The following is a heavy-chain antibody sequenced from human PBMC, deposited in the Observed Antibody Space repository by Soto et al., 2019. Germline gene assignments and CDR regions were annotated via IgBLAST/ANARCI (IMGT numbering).Heavy chain of an antibody. J-gene: IGHJ4*02. CDR2: IRSKAYGGTT. CDR1: GFTFGDYA. D-gene: IGHD5-12*01. V-gene: IGHV3-49*03. CDR3: TRDGYNFPPDY. Sequence: PGGSLRLSCTASGFTFGDYAMSWFRQAPGKGLEWVGFIRSKAYGGTTEYAASVKGRFTISRDDSKSIAYLQMNSLKTEDTAVYYCTRDGYNFPPDYWGQGTLVTVSS.